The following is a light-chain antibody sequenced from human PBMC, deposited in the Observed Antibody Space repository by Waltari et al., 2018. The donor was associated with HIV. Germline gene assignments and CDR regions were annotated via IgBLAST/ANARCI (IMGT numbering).Light chain of an antibody. J-gene: IGLJ2*01. CDR3: SSYTSISSQV. Sequence: QSALTQPASVSGSPGQSITISCIGTSSDVGAYNYVSWYQHHQGKAPKLIIYEVRHRPSGVSIRFSASKSGNTASLTISALQTEDEADYYCSSYTSISSQVFGGGTKLTVL. V-gene: IGLV2-14*01. CDR1: SSDVGAYNY. CDR2: EVR.